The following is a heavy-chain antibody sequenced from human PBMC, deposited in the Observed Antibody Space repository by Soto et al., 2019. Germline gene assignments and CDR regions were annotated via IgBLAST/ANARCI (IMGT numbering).Heavy chain of an antibody. CDR3: ARNYGDSHYYYYYYGMDV. J-gene: IGHJ6*02. V-gene: IGHV4-61*01. CDR1: GGSVSSGSYY. CDR2: IYYSGST. Sequence: PSETLSLTCTVSGGSVSSGSYYWGWIRQPPGKGLEWIGYIYYSGSTNYHPSLTSRITISVDTSKNQFSRKLSSVTAAYTGVYDCARNYGDSHYYYYYYGMDVWGQGTTVTVSS. D-gene: IGHD4-17*01.